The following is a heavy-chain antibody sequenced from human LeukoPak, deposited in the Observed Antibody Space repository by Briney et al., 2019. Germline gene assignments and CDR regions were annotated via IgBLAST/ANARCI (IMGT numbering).Heavy chain of an antibody. D-gene: IGHD1-20*01. CDR2: IIPIFGTA. Sequence: SVKVSCKASGGTFSSYAINWVRQAPGQGLEWMGGIIPIFGTANYAQKFRGRVTITTDESTSTAYMELSSLRSEDTAVYYCARETPGGITGTTLGYWGQGTLVTVSS. CDR1: GGTFSSYA. J-gene: IGHJ4*02. CDR3: ARETPGGITGTTLGY. V-gene: IGHV1-69*05.